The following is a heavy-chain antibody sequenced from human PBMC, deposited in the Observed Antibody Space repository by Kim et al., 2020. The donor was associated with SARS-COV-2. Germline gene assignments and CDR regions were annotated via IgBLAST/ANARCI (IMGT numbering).Heavy chain of an antibody. J-gene: IGHJ4*02. CDR3: AKRRRGALLGYCSGGSCPIFDY. V-gene: IGHV3-23*01. Sequence: GGSLRLSCAASGFTFSSYAMSWVRQAPGKGLEWVSAISGSGGSTYYADSVKGRFTISRDNSKNTLYLQMNSLRAEDTAVYYCAKRRRGALLGYCSGGSCPIFDYWGQGTLVTVSS. D-gene: IGHD2-15*01. CDR1: GFTFSSYA. CDR2: ISGSGGST.